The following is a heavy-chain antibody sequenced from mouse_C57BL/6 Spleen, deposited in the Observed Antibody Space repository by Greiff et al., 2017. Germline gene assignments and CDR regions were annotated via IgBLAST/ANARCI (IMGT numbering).Heavy chain of an antibody. J-gene: IGHJ4*01. Sequence: VQLKESGPELVKPGASVKISCKASGYSFTDYNMNWVKQSNGKSLEWIGVINPNYGTTSFNQKFKGKATLTVDQSSSTAYMQLNSLTSEDSAVYYCARAGGYYLGYYAMDYWGQGTSVTVSS. CDR3: ARAGGYYLGYYAMDY. CDR2: INPNYGTT. CDR1: GYSFTDYN. V-gene: IGHV1-39*01. D-gene: IGHD2-3*01.